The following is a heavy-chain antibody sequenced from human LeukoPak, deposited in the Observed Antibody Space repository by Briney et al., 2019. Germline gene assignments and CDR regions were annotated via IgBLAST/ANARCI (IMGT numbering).Heavy chain of an antibody. V-gene: IGHV4-39*01. D-gene: IGHD3-16*02. CDR3: ARLPYVVVRAFDI. CDR2: IYYSGST. Sequence: PSETLSLTCTVSGGSISSSSYYWGWIRQPPGKGLEWIVSIYYSGSTYYNPSLKSRLTISVDTSKNQFSLKLSSVTAADTAVYYCARLPYVVVRAFDIWGQGTMVTVSS. J-gene: IGHJ3*02. CDR1: GGSISSSSYY.